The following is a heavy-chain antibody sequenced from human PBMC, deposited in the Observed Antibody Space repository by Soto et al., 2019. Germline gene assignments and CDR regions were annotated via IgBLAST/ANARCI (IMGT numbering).Heavy chain of an antibody. CDR1: GYTFTTYT. Sequence: QVQLVQSGAEVKKPGASVKVSCKASGYTFTTYTMHWVRQAPGQRLEWMGWLNTGNGNTKYSQNFQGRVTITRDTSASTAYMELSSLRSDDTAVYYWARFIGGAYGMDVWGQGTAVTVSS. CDR2: LNTGNGNT. CDR3: ARFIGGAYGMDV. V-gene: IGHV1-3*04. D-gene: IGHD2-15*01. J-gene: IGHJ6*02.